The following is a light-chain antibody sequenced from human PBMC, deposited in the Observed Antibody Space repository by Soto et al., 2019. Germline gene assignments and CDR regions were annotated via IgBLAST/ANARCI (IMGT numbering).Light chain of an antibody. V-gene: IGKV1-5*03. Sequence: DSQMTQSPSTLSASVGDRVTITCLASQSISSWLAWYQQKPVTAPNLLIYKASTLQSGFPSRFSGSGSGTEFTLTISSLQPDDSANYYCQQYNDNWTFRQGTKV. J-gene: IGKJ1*01. CDR2: KAS. CDR1: QSISSW. CDR3: QQYNDNWT.